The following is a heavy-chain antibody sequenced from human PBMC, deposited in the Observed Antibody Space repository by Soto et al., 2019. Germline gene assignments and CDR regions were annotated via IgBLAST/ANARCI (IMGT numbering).Heavy chain of an antibody. V-gene: IGHV4-34*01. CDR3: ARGRGYSGYDNYYYYYYYMDV. CDR1: GGSFSGYY. Sequence: SETLSLTCAVYGGSFSGYYWSWIRQPPGKGLEWIGEINHSGSTNYNPSLKSRVTISVDTSKNQFSLKLSSVTAADTAVYYCARGRGYSGYDNYYYYYYYMDVWGKGTTVTVSS. D-gene: IGHD5-12*01. CDR2: INHSGST. J-gene: IGHJ6*03.